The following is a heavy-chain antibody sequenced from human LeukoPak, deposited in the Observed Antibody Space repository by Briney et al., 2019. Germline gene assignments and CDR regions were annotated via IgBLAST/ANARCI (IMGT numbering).Heavy chain of an antibody. CDR3: ARDPGPLGYCSSTSCSG. V-gene: IGHV3-21*01. J-gene: IGHJ4*02. D-gene: IGHD2-2*01. Sequence: PGGPLRLSLAASGFPLVSYALNWFRQAPGKGLKGVYPITSSSSYIYYADSVKGRFTISRDDAKNSLYLQMNSLRAEDTAVYYCARDPGPLGYCSSTSCSGWGQGTLVTVSS. CDR2: ITSSSSYI. CDR1: GFPLVSYA.